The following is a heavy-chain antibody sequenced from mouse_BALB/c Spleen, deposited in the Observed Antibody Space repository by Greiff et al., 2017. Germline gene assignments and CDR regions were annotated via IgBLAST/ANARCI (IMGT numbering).Heavy chain of an antibody. CDR3: ARGGYDQCGYYAMDY. CDR1: GYSITSAYA. CDR2: IRYSGST. J-gene: IGHJ4*01. V-gene: IGHV3-2*02. Sequence: DVKLQESGPGLVKPSQSLSLTCTVTGYSITSAYAWNWIRPFPGNKLEWMGYIRYSGSTSYNPSLKSRISITRDTSKNQFFLQLNSVTTEDTATYYCARGGYDQCGYYAMDYWGQGTSVTVSS. D-gene: IGHD2-14*01.